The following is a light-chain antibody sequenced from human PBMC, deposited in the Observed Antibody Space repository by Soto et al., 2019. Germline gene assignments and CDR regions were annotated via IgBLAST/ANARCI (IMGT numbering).Light chain of an antibody. CDR2: DAS. Sequence: EIVLTQFPATLSLSPGESATLSCRASQSVSSYLAWYQQKPGQAPRLLIYDASNRATGIPARFSGSGSGTDFTLTISSLEPEDFAVYYCQQRSNWPRTFGQGTKVDI. J-gene: IGKJ1*01. V-gene: IGKV3-11*01. CDR3: QQRSNWPRT. CDR1: QSVSSY.